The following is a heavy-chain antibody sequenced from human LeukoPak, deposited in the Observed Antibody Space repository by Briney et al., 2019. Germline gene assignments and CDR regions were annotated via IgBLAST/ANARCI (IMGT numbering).Heavy chain of an antibody. CDR2: ISGSSSST. CDR1: GFTFASHA. D-gene: IGHD6-13*01. Sequence: GGSLRLSCTASGFTFASHAMSWVRQAPVEGLEWVSFISGSSSSTYYADSVQGRFTTSRDNSKNILYLQMNSLRAEDTAVYYCAKDLSSSWPNAFHIWGQGTMVTVSS. V-gene: IGHV3-23*01. J-gene: IGHJ3*02. CDR3: AKDLSSSWPNAFHI.